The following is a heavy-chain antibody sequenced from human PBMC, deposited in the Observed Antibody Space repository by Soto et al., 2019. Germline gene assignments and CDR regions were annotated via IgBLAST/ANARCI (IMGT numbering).Heavy chain of an antibody. CDR2: ISSSSSYT. CDR3: ARAGAYYYDSSAKRYFDH. J-gene: IGHJ4*02. CDR1: GFTFSDYY. V-gene: IGHV3-11*06. Sequence: GGSLRLSCAASGFTFSDYYMSWIRQAPGKGLEWVSYISSSSSYTNYADSVKGRFTISRGNAKNSLYLQMNSLRAEDTAVYYCARAGAYYYDSSAKRYFDHWGQGTLVTVSS. D-gene: IGHD3-22*01.